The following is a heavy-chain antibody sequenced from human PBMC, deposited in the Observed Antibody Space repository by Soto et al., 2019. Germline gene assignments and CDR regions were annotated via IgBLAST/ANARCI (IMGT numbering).Heavy chain of an antibody. CDR1: GFTFTSSA. Sequence: ASGKVSCKASGFTFTSSAVQWVRQARGQRLEWIGWIVVGSGNTNYAQKFQERVTITRDMSTSTAYMELSSLRSEDTAVDYCAARGSYYDSLADPYAFDIWGQGTMVTVSS. D-gene: IGHD3-22*01. CDR3: AARGSYYDSLADPYAFDI. V-gene: IGHV1-58*01. J-gene: IGHJ3*02. CDR2: IVVGSGNT.